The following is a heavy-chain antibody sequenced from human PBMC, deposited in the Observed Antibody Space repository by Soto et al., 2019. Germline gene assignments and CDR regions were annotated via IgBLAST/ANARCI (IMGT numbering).Heavy chain of an antibody. D-gene: IGHD2-2*01. J-gene: IGHJ4*02. CDR2: IYYSGST. CDR1: GGSISSGDYY. Sequence: ASETLSLTCTVSGGSISSGDYYWSWIRQPPGKGLEWIGYIYYSGSTYYNPSLKSRVTISVDTSKNQFSLKLSSVTAADTAVYYCASSYCISTSCPIDYWGQGTLVTVSS. CDR3: ASSYCISTSCPIDY. V-gene: IGHV4-30-4*01.